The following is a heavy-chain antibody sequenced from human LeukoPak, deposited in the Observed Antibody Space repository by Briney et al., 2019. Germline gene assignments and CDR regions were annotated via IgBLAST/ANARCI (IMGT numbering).Heavy chain of an antibody. V-gene: IGHV1-2*02. D-gene: IGHD6-6*01. CDR3: ARGAYSSSPLPRGDDAFDI. CDR1: GYTFTCYY. Sequence: ASVKVSCKASGYTFTCYYMHWVRQAPGQGLEWMGWINPNSGGTNYAQKFQGRVTMTRDTSISTAYMELSRMRSDDTAVYYCARGAYSSSPLPRGDDAFDIWGQGTMVTVSS. J-gene: IGHJ3*02. CDR2: INPNSGGT.